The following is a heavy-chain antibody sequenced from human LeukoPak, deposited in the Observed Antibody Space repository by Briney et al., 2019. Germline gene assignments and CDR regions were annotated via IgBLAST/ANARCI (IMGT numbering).Heavy chain of an antibody. D-gene: IGHD5-12*01. V-gene: IGHV3-7*01. CDR2: IKNDGSEK. CDR1: GLPFRTYW. Sequence: GGSLRLSCAASGLPFRTYWITWVRQAPGKGLEWVANIKNDGSEKYYVDSVKGRFTISRDNAENSLFLQMNSLRVEDTAVYYCTRDSGLSGYDLLDYWGQGTLVTVSS. J-gene: IGHJ4*02. CDR3: TRDSGLSGYDLLDY.